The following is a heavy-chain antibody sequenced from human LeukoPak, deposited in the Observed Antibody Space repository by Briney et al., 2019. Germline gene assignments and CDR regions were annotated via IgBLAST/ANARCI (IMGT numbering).Heavy chain of an antibody. J-gene: IGHJ5*02. CDR2: ILFDGSRD. V-gene: IGHV3-33*01. CDR1: GFTFSGYG. D-gene: IGHD3-22*01. CDR3: ARRSYDSSGYYGFDP. Sequence: TGGSLRLSCAASGFTFSGYGMHWVRQAPGKGLEWVAIILFDGSRDFYTDSVKGRFTISRDNSKNTLYLQMNSLRAEDTAVYYCARRSYDSSGYYGFDPWGQGTLVTVSS.